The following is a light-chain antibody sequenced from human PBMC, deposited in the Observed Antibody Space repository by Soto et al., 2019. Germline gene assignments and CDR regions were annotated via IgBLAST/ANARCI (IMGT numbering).Light chain of an antibody. Sequence: QSALTQPASVSGSPGQSITITCTGTSNDVGGYAYVSWYQQYPDKAPKLVISEVSNRPSGVSHRFSGSRSGNTASLTISGLQAEDEADYFCKSYAGSNTYVFGSGTKLTVL. J-gene: IGLJ1*01. CDR2: EVS. V-gene: IGLV2-14*01. CDR1: SNDVGGYAY. CDR3: KSYAGSNTYV.